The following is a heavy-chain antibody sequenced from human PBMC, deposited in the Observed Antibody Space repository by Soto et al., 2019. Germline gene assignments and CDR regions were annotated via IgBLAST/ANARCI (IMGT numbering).Heavy chain of an antibody. CDR2: ISYDGSNK. V-gene: IGHV3-30-3*01. CDR3: ARARYSSSSKRYYGMDV. J-gene: IGHJ6*02. CDR1: GFTFSSYA. D-gene: IGHD6-6*01. Sequence: QVQLVESGGGVVQPGRSLRLSCAASGFTFSSYAMHWVRQAPGKGLEWVAVISYDGSNKYYADSVKGRFTISRDNSKNTLYLQMNSLRAEDTAVYYCARARYSSSSKRYYGMDVWGQGTTVTVSS.